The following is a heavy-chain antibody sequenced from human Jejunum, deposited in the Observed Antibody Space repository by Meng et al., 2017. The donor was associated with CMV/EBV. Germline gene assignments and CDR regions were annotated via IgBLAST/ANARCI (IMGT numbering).Heavy chain of an antibody. D-gene: IGHD2-8*01. CDR1: GFTFSTYW. CDR3: ARGGVPYGMDV. V-gene: IGHV3-7*01. CDR2: IKENGGEK. J-gene: IGHJ6*02. Sequence: AGSGFTFSTYWMNWVRQAPGKGLEWVANIKENGGEKYYADSVKGRFTISRDNAKNSLYLQMNSLRVEDTAVYYCARGGVPYGMDVRGQGTTVTVSS.